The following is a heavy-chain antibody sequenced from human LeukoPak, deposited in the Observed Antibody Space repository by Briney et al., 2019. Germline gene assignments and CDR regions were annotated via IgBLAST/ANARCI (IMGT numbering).Heavy chain of an antibody. CDR3: ARPTYYYDSSGYPHY. Sequence: ASVKVSCKASGYTFTGYYMHWVRQAPGQGLEWMGWLNPQTGDTHFAQKFQGRVTMTRDTSISTAYMELSRLRSDDTAVYYCARPTYYYDSSGYPHYWGQGTLVTVSS. J-gene: IGHJ4*02. D-gene: IGHD3-22*01. V-gene: IGHV1-2*02. CDR2: LNPQTGDT. CDR1: GYTFTGYY.